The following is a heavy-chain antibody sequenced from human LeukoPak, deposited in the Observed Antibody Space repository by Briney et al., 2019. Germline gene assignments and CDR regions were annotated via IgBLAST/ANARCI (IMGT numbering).Heavy chain of an antibody. CDR2: ISYDGSNK. Sequence: PGGSLRLSCAASGFAFSSYGMHWVRQAPGKGLEWVAVISYDGSNKYYADSVKGRFTISRDNSKNTLYLQMNSLRAEDTAVYYCAKPRAQYSSGWYIVDSGQGTLVTVSS. V-gene: IGHV3-30*18. CDR3: AKPRAQYSSGWYIVD. CDR1: GFAFSSYG. J-gene: IGHJ4*02. D-gene: IGHD6-19*01.